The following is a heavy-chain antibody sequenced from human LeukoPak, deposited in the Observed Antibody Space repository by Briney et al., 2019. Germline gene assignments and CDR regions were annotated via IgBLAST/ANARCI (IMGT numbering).Heavy chain of an antibody. V-gene: IGHV3-23*01. J-gene: IGHJ6*02. Sequence: GGSLRLSCAASGFTFSSYAMSWVRQAPGKGLEWVSAISGSGGSTYYADSVKGRFTISRDNSKNTLYLQMNSLRAEDTAVYYCAKAEAVRYYYYGMDVWGQGTTVTVSS. CDR1: GFTFSSYA. CDR3: AKAEAVRYYYYGMDV. CDR2: ISGSGGST. D-gene: IGHD6-19*01.